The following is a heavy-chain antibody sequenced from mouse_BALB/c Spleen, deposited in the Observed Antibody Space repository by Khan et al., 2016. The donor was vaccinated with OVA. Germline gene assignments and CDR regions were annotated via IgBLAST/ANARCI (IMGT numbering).Heavy chain of an antibody. CDR3: ARPAYDGYYDY. V-gene: IGHV1S137*01. CDR1: GYTFTDYA. Sequence: QVQLQQSGPELVRPGVSVKISCKGSGYTFTDYAMHWVKQSHAKSLEWIGLISTYSGNTNYNQKLKGKATMTVDKSSSTAYLELARLTSEDSAIYYCARPAYDGYYDYWGQGTTLTVSS. J-gene: IGHJ2*01. CDR2: ISTYSGNT. D-gene: IGHD2-3*01.